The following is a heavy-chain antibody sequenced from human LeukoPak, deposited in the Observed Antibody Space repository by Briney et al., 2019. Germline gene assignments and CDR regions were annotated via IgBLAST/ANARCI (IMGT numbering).Heavy chain of an antibody. CDR3: ARESGSYLWRSWLNP. V-gene: IGHV4-34*01. Sequence: SETLSLTCAVYGGSFSGYYWSWIRQPPGKGLEWIGEINHSGSANYNPSLKSRVTISVDTSKNQFSLKLNSVTAADAAVYYCARESGSYLWRSWLNPWGQGTLVTVSS. D-gene: IGHD3-16*01. CDR1: GGSFSGYY. J-gene: IGHJ5*02. CDR2: INHSGSA.